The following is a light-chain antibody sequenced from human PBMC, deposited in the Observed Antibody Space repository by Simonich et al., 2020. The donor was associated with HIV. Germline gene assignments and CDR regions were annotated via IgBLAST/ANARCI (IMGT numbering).Light chain of an antibody. J-gene: IGKJ3*01. CDR2: EVF. CDR1: QSLLHSDGKTY. CDR3: QQYYSTPFT. V-gene: IGKV2D-29*02. Sequence: DIVMTQTPLSLSVTLGQPASISCKSSQSLLHSDGKTYLYWYLQKPGQSPQLLIYEVFNRFSGVPDRFSGSGSGTDFTLTISSLQAEDVAVYYCQQYYSTPFTFGPGTKVDIK.